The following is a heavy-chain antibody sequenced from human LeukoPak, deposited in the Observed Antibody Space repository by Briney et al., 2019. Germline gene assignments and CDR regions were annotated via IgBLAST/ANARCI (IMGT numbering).Heavy chain of an antibody. Sequence: SETLSLTCAVYGGSFSGYYWSWIRQPPGKGLEWIGSIYYSGSTYYNPSLKSRVTISVDTSKNQFSLKLSSVTAADTAVYYCARVSFDFWSGYYPFDYWGQGTLVTVSS. CDR1: GGSFSGYY. J-gene: IGHJ4*02. V-gene: IGHV4-34*01. D-gene: IGHD3-3*01. CDR3: ARVSFDFWSGYYPFDY. CDR2: IYYSGST.